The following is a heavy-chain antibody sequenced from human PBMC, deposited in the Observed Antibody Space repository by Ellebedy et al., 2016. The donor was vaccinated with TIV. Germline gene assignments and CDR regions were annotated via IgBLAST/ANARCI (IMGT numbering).Heavy chain of an antibody. CDR1: GFTFSSYW. Sequence: GESLKISCAASGFTFSSYWMSWVRQAPGKGLVWVSRINSDGSSTSYADSVKGRFTISRDNAKNTLYLQMNSLRAEDTAVYYCARTPGGWFDPWGQGTLVTVSS. J-gene: IGHJ5*02. CDR3: ARTPGGWFDP. CDR2: INSDGSST. V-gene: IGHV3-74*01. D-gene: IGHD2-15*01.